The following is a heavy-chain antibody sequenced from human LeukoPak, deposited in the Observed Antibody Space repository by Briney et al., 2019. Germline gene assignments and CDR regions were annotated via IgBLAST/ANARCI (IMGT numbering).Heavy chain of an antibody. D-gene: IGHD3-3*01. V-gene: IGHV4-34*01. Sequence: SETLTLTCAVYGGSFSGYYWSWIRQPPGKGLEWFGEINHSGSTNYNPSLKSRVTISVDTSKNQFSLKLSSVTAADTAVYYCARRTIFGKKDYWGQGTLVTVSS. J-gene: IGHJ4*02. CDR3: ARRTIFGKKDY. CDR1: GGSFSGYY. CDR2: INHSGST.